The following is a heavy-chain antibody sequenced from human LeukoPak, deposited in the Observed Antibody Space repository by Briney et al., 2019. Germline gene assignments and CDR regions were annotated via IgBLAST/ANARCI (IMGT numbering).Heavy chain of an antibody. D-gene: IGHD1-26*01. CDR3: TREVSGSLYFDY. CDR2: IRYDGSNE. Sequence: GGSLRLSCAASGFTFSSYGMHWVRQAPGKGLEWVAFIRYDGSNEYYADSVKGRFTISRDNSKNTLYLQMNSLRAEDTAVYYCTREVSGSLYFDYWGQGTLVTVSS. V-gene: IGHV3-30*02. J-gene: IGHJ4*02. CDR1: GFTFSSYG.